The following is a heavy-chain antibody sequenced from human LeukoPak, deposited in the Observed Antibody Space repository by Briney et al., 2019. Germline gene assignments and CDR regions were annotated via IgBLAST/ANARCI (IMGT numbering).Heavy chain of an antibody. D-gene: IGHD6-13*01. Sequence: PGGSLRLSCAASGFTFSSYAMSWVRQAPGKGLEWVSAISGSGGSTYYADSVKGRFTISRDNSKNTLYLQMNSLRAEDTAVYYCARGSEYSSSWPPIYYYYYYGMDVWGQGTTVTVSS. J-gene: IGHJ6*02. CDR2: ISGSGGST. CDR3: ARGSEYSSSWPPIYYYYYYGMDV. V-gene: IGHV3-23*01. CDR1: GFTFSSYA.